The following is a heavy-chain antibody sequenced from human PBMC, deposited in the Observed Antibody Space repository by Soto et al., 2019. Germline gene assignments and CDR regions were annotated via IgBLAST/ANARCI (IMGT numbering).Heavy chain of an antibody. CDR1: GFIFGDYA. V-gene: IGHV3-49*03. CDR2: IRAKAFSGTT. Sequence: EVQLVESGGGLVQPGRSLTLSCAGSGFIFGDYALAWFRQSPEKGLEWVGFIRAKAFSGTTEYAASVEGRFTISRDDSKSIVFLQMNGLQAEDIAVYYCVREAGPIPRLRADVDVWGRGTRLTFPS. J-gene: IGHJ6*03. D-gene: IGHD2-2*02. CDR3: VREAGPIPRLRADVDV.